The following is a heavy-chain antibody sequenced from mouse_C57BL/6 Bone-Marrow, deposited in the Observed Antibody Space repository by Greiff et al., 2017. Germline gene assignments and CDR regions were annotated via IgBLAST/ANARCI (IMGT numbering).Heavy chain of an antibody. D-gene: IGHD1-1*02. CDR2: ISYSGST. CDR3: ARSSLFWGWYFDV. J-gene: IGHJ1*03. CDR1: GYSITSDY. V-gene: IGHV3-8*01. Sequence: VQLKESGPGLAKPSQTLSFTCSVTGYSITSDYWNWIRKFPGTKLEYMGYISYSGSTYYNPSLKSRISITRDTSKNQYYLQLNSVTTEDTATYYCARSSLFWGWYFDVWGTGTTVTVSS.